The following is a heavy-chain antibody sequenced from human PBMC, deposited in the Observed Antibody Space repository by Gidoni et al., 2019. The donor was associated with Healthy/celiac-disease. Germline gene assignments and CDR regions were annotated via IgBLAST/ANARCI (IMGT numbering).Heavy chain of an antibody. D-gene: IGHD2-15*01. J-gene: IGHJ3*02. CDR3: AKDGVVDNAFDI. V-gene: IGHV3-23*01. CDR1: GFTFSSYA. Sequence: VQLLESGGGLVQPGGSLRLSCAASGFTFSSYAMSWVRQAPGKGLEWVSAISGSGGSTYYADSVKGRFTIPRDNSKNTLYLQMNSLRAEDTAVYYCAKDGVVDNAFDIWGQGTMVTVSS. CDR2: ISGSGGST.